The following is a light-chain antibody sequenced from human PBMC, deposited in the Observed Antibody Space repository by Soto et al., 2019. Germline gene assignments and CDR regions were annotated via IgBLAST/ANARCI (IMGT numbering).Light chain of an antibody. J-gene: IGKJ1*01. CDR2: GAS. Sequence: EIVLTQSPGTLSLSPGERATLSCRASQSVSSSYLAWYQQKPGQAPRPLIYGASSRAIGIPDRFSGSGSRTDFTLTISRLEPEDFEVYYCQQYGSSPWTFGQGTKVEIK. CDR3: QQYGSSPWT. V-gene: IGKV3-20*01. CDR1: QSVSSSY.